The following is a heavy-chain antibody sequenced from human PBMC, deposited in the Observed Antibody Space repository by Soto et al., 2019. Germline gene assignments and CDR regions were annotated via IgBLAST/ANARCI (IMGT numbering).Heavy chain of an antibody. Sequence: QVQLVQSGAEVKKPGSSVKVSCKASGGTFSSYAISWVRQAPGQGLEWMGGIIPIFGTANYAQKFQGRVTXXAXEXXSTAYMELSSLRSEDTAVYYCARDKGGYSYGYFDYWGQGTLVTVSS. CDR3: ARDKGGYSYGYFDY. CDR1: GGTFSSYA. D-gene: IGHD5-18*01. J-gene: IGHJ4*02. V-gene: IGHV1-69*12. CDR2: IIPIFGTA.